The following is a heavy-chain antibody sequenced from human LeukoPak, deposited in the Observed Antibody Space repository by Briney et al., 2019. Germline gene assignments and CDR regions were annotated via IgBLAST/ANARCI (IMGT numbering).Heavy chain of an antibody. CDR3: ARGHGVRFLEWPRGYYDGMDV. D-gene: IGHD3-3*01. J-gene: IGHJ6*02. V-gene: IGHV1-8*01. CDR1: GYTFTSYD. Sequence: GASVKVSCLASGYTFTSYDINGVRQATGQGLEWMGWMNPNRGNTDYAQKFQGRATMTRNTSISTAYMELSSPRSEDTAVDYCARGHGVRFLEWPRGYYDGMDVWGQGATVTVSS. CDR2: MNPNRGNT.